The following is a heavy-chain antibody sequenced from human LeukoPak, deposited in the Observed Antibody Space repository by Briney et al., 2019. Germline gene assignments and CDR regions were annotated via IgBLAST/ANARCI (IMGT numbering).Heavy chain of an antibody. V-gene: IGHV3-7*01. CDR2: INGDESEK. J-gene: IGHJ4*02. Sequence: GGSQRLSCAASGFTISSYWMSWVRQAPGKGLEWVANINGDESEKYYVDSVKARFTISRDNAKNSLYLQMNSLRVDDTAIYYCSRGEGDDYWGQGTLVTVSS. CDR3: SRGEGDDY. CDR1: GFTISSYW. D-gene: IGHD3-10*01.